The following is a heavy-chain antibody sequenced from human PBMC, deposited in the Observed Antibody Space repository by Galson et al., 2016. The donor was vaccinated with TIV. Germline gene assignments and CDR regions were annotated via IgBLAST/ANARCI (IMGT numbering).Heavy chain of an antibody. CDR2: IDWDDDK. CDR1: GFSLSTYGMS. V-gene: IGHV2-70*17. D-gene: IGHD3-3*01. J-gene: IGHJ4*02. CDR3: ARAPISIYGLATSYYVDD. Sequence: PALVTPPQTLTLTCTFSGFSLSTYGMSVGWIRQPPGKALEWLARIDWDDDKFYNSSLKTKLTISKEISRNQVVLTMTNMDPVDTATYYCARAPISIYGLATSYYVDDWGQGTLVTVSS.